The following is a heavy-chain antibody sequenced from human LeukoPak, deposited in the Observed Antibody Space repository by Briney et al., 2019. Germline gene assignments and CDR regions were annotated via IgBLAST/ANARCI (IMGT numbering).Heavy chain of an antibody. V-gene: IGHV3-30*04. Sequence: GGSLRLSCAASGFTFSSYAMHWVRQAPGKGLEWVAVVSYDGSNKYYADSVKGRFTIPRDNSKNTLYLQMNSLRAEDTAVYYCARDRNNYMVRGVNNWFDPWGQGTLVTVSS. D-gene: IGHD3-10*01. CDR1: GFTFSSYA. CDR3: ARDRNNYMVRGVNNWFDP. CDR2: VSYDGSNK. J-gene: IGHJ5*02.